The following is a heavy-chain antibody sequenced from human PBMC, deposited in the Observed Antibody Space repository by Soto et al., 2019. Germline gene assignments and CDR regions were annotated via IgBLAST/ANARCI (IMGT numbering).Heavy chain of an antibody. CDR2: MNQDGGVK. Sequence: EVQVVESGGGLVQPGGSLRLSCAASGFTFSNYWMSWVRQAPGKGLEWVADMNQDGGVKHYLDSVKGRFTISKDNAKNWLGLSRYSTRVDDTAIYYCARDGTYDWGRKNCYWGQGTLVTVSS. CDR1: GFTFSNYW. V-gene: IGHV3-7*04. J-gene: IGHJ4*02. D-gene: IGHD3-10*01. CDR3: ARDGTYDWGRKNCY.